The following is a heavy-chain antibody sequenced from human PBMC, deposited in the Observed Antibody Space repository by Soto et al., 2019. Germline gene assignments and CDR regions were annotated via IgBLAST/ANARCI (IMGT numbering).Heavy chain of an antibody. CDR1: GFTFSSYG. CDR3: AKNVVAHSR. CDR2: ISDDGSYK. Sequence: GGSLRLSCAASGFTFSSYGMHWVRQAPGKGLEWVAVISDDGSYKNYADSVKGRFTSSRDNSKNTLYLQMNSLRAEDSAVYYCAKNVVAHSRWGQGTLVTVSS. J-gene: IGHJ4*02. D-gene: IGHD2-15*01. V-gene: IGHV3-30*18.